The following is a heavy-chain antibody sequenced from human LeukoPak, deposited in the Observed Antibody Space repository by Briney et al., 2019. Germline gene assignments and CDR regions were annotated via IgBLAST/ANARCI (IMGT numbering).Heavy chain of an antibody. CDR3: ARSQPYYDILTGYYGAGYFDY. V-gene: IGHV3-11*01. J-gene: IGHJ4*02. CDR2: ISSSGNTI. D-gene: IGHD3-9*01. CDR1: GFTFSDYY. Sequence: GGSLRLSCAASGFTFSDYYITWIRQAPGKGLEWISYISSSGNTINYADSVKGRFTISRDNAKNSLYLQMNSLRAEDTAVYYCARSQPYYDILTGYYGAGYFDYWGQGTLVTVSS.